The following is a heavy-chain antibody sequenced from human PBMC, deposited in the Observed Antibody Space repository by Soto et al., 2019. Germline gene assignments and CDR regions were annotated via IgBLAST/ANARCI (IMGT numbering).Heavy chain of an antibody. J-gene: IGHJ4*02. CDR3: ARDPSGYDLPAY. CDR2: IIPILGIA. Sequence: GASVKVSCKASGYTFTNYTISWVRQAPGQGLEWMGRIIPILGIANYAQKFQGRVTITADKSTSTAYMELSSLRSEDTAVYYCARDPSGYDLPAYWGQGTLVTVSS. CDR1: GYTFTNYT. V-gene: IGHV1-69*04. D-gene: IGHD5-12*01.